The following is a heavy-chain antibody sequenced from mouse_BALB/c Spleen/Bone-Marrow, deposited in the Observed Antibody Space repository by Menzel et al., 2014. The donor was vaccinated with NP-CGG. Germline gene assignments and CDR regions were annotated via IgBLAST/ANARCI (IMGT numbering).Heavy chain of an antibody. V-gene: IGHV1S81*02. Sequence: QVQLQQSGAELVKPGASVKLSCKASGYTFTSYYMYWVKQRPGQGLERIGGINPSSGGTNFNEKFKSKATLTVDKSSSTAYMQLSSLTSEDSAVYYCTRGDDYDEEFDYWGQGTLVTVSA. J-gene: IGHJ3*01. D-gene: IGHD2-4*01. CDR1: GYTFTSYY. CDR2: INPSSGGT. CDR3: TRGDDYDEEFDY.